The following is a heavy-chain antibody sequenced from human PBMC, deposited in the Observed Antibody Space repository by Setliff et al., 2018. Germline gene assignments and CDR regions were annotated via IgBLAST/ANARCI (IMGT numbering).Heavy chain of an antibody. V-gene: IGHV4-39*02. J-gene: IGHJ4*01. CDR1: GGSVSSGYYY. D-gene: IGHD3-9*01. CDR2: VYYTGRT. Sequence: SETLSLTCNVSGGSVSSGYYYWDWIRQPPGKGLEWIGTVYYTGRTYYNPSLKSRVTIAVDAPDNHFFLKLRSVTAADTAVYYCARAPNDLGVDWLFNNYFDYWGHGTLVTVSS. CDR3: ARAPNDLGVDWLFNNYFDY.